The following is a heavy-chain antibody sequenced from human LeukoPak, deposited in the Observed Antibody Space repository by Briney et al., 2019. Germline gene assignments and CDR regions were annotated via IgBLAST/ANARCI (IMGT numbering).Heavy chain of an antibody. Sequence: PRGSLRLSCAASGFTFSSYAMHWVRQAPGKGLEWVAVISYDGSNKYYADSVKGRFTISRDNSKNTLYLQMNSLRAEDTAVYYCAKDTTPATYYYDSSGYLHNFDYWGQGTLVTVSS. D-gene: IGHD3-22*01. V-gene: IGHV3-30-3*01. CDR3: AKDTTPATYYYDSSGYLHNFDY. CDR2: ISYDGSNK. CDR1: GFTFSSYA. J-gene: IGHJ4*02.